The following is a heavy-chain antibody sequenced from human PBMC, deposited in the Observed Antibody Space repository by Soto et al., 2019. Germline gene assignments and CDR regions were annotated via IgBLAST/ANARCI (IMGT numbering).Heavy chain of an antibody. J-gene: IGHJ4*02. CDR3: ASSYDSRNRAFDY. CDR1: GDTFTFYS. V-gene: IGHV1-69*02. Sequence: QVQLVQYGAEVKKPGSSVRVSCKASGDTFTFYSINWVRQAPGLGLEWMGRINPILSMSNYAQRFQGRVTMTADKSTSTAYMEMISLRSEDSTMYYCASSYDSRNRAFDYWGQRALVTVS. CDR2: INPILSMS. D-gene: IGHD3-10*01.